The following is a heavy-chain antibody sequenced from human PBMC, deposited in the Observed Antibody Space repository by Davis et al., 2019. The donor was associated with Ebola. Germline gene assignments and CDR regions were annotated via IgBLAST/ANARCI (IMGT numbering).Heavy chain of an antibody. V-gene: IGHV1-3*01. D-gene: IGHD2-15*01. J-gene: IGHJ6*02. CDR1: GYTFTSYA. CDR3: ARDREDIVVVVARGYYGMDV. Sequence: ASVKVSCKASGYTFTSYAMNWVRQAPGQGLEWMGWINAGNGNTKYSQKFQGRVTITRDTSASTAYMELSSLRSEDTAVYYCARDREDIVVVVARGYYGMDVWGQGTTVTVSS. CDR2: INAGNGNT.